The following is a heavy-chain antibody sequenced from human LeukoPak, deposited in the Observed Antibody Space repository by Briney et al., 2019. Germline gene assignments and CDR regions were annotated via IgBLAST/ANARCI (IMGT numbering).Heavy chain of an antibody. CDR1: GGSISSYY. Sequence: SETLSLTCTVSGGSISSYYWSWIWQPPGKGLEWIGYIYYSGSTNYNPSLKSRVTISVDTSKDQFSLKLSSVTAADTAVYYCARSGRYYYGSGSYPFDYWGQGTLVTVSS. D-gene: IGHD3-10*01. CDR2: IYYSGST. CDR3: ARSGRYYYGSGSYPFDY. J-gene: IGHJ4*02. V-gene: IGHV4-59*01.